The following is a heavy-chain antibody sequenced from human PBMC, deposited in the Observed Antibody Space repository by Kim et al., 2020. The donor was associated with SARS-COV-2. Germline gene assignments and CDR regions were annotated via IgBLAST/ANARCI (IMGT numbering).Heavy chain of an antibody. CDR1: GFPFRNYA. Sequence: GGSLRLSCVASGFPFRNYAMDWVRQAPGMGLEWISAITASGGTYYADSVKGRFTISRDNSKNNLYLQMSSLRAEDTAVYYCAKDAILSGVLNWFDRWGQGTLVTVS. CDR2: ITASGGT. J-gene: IGHJ5*02. D-gene: IGHD2-2*02. CDR3: AKDAILSGVLNWFDR. V-gene: IGHV3-23*01.